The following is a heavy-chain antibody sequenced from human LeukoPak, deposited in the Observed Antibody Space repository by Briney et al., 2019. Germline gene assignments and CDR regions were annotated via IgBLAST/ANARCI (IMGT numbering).Heavy chain of an antibody. D-gene: IGHD2-2*02. CDR1: GGSFSGYY. CDR3: ARYSGQPLLYRQRLGHFDY. CDR2: INHSGST. J-gene: IGHJ4*02. Sequence: KPSETLSLTCAVYGGSFSGYYWSWIRQPPGKGLEWIGEINHSGSTNYNPSLKSRVTISVDTSKNQFSLKLSSVTAADTAVYYCARYSGQPLLYRQRLGHFDYWGQGTLVTVSS. V-gene: IGHV4-34*01.